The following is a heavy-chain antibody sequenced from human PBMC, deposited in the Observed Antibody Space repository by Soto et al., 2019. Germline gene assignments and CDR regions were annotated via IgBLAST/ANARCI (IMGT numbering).Heavy chain of an antibody. CDR3: AKDLSGIVVVIKVFQH. V-gene: IGHV3-23*01. J-gene: IGHJ1*01. Sequence: LRLSCAASGFTFSSYAMSWVRQAPGKGLEWVSAISDSGGSTYYADSVKGRFTISRDNSKNTLYLQMNSLRAEDTAVYYCAKDLSGIVVVIKVFQHWGQGTLVTVSS. CDR2: ISDSGGST. CDR1: GFTFSSYA. D-gene: IGHD3-22*01.